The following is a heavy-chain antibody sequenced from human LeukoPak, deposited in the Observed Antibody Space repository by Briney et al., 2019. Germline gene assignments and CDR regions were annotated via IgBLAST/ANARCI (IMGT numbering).Heavy chain of an antibody. D-gene: IGHD3-10*01. CDR3: AREGAFGSGSNAAFDI. CDR2: IYHSGST. CDR1: GGSISSSNW. J-gene: IGHJ3*02. Sequence: PSGTLSLTCAVSGGSISSSNWWSWVRQPPGKGLEWIGEIYHSGSTNYNPPLKSRVTISVDKSKYQFSLKLSSVTAADTAVYYCAREGAFGSGSNAAFDIWGQGTMVTVSS. V-gene: IGHV4-4*02.